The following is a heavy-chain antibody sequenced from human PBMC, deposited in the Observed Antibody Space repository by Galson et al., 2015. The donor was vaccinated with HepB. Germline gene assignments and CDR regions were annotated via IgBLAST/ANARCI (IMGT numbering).Heavy chain of an antibody. CDR2: ISWNSGGI. Sequence: SLRLSCAASGFNFDDYAMHWVRQAPGKGLEWVSGISWNSGGIDHADSVKGRFTISRDNAKKSLYLQMDSLRVEDTALYYCVKDSTGDCDPHYCYGAFDAWGRGTMVTVSS. CDR1: GFNFDDYA. CDR3: VKDSTGDCDPHYCYGAFDA. D-gene: IGHD2-15*01. V-gene: IGHV3-9*01. J-gene: IGHJ3*01.